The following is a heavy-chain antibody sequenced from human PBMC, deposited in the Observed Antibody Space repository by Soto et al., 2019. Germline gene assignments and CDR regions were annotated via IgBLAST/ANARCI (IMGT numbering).Heavy chain of an antibody. V-gene: IGHV3-33*01. Sequence: GGSLRLSCAASGFTFSSYGMHWVRQAPGKGLEWVAVIWYDGSNKYYADSVKGRFTISRDNSKNTPYLQMNSLRAEDTAVYYCASDRKRLGELLGLDYWGQGTLVTVSS. J-gene: IGHJ4*02. CDR3: ASDRKRLGELLGLDY. CDR1: GFTFSSYG. D-gene: IGHD3-10*01. CDR2: IWYDGSNK.